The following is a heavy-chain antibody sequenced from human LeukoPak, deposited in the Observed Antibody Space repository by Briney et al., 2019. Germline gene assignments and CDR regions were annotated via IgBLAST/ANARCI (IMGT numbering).Heavy chain of an antibody. CDR2: MNPNSGNT. V-gene: IGHV1-8*01. Sequence: ASVKVSCKASGYTFTSYDINWVRPATGQGLEWMGWMNPNSGNTGYAQKFQGRVTMTRNTSISTAYMELSSLRSEDTAVYYCARGGSYGWYSGGGYYFDYWGQGTLVTVSS. CDR1: GYTFTSYD. J-gene: IGHJ4*02. D-gene: IGHD6-19*01. CDR3: ARGGSYGWYSGGGYYFDY.